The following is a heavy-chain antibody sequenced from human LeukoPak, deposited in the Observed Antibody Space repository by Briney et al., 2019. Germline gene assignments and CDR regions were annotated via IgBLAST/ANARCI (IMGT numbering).Heavy chain of an antibody. J-gene: IGHJ4*02. CDR3: ARGHMVDGYTPGG. Sequence: SGTLSLTCTVSGGSISSGGYYWSWIRQHPGKGLEWIGYIYYSGSTYYNPSLKSRVTISVDTSKNQFSLKLSSVTAADTAVYYCARGHMVDGYTPGGWGQGTLVTVSS. CDR1: GGSISSGGYY. V-gene: IGHV4-31*03. CDR2: IYYSGST. D-gene: IGHD5-24*01.